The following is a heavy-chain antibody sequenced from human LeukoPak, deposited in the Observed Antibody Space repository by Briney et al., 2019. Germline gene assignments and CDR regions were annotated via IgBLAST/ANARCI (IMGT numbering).Heavy chain of an antibody. CDR3: ARALLYDSSGYYYEYFQH. V-gene: IGHV4-31*03. CDR2: IYYSGST. CDR1: CGSISSGRYF. J-gene: IGHJ1*01. D-gene: IGHD3-22*01. Sequence: SETLSLTCTVSCGSISSGRYFWSWIPQHPGKGLERIGYIYYSGSTYYKPSLKSRVTISVDKSKNKLYLKLSSLTAADTAVYYCARALLYDSSGYYYEYFQHWGQGTLVTVSS.